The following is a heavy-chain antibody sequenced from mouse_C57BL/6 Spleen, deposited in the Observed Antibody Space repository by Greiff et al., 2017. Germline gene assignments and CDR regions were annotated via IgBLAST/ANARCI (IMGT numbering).Heavy chain of an antibody. CDR3: TRNYYGSSYPAWFAY. D-gene: IGHD1-1*01. CDR2: IDPENGDT. CDR1: GFNIKDDY. V-gene: IGHV14-4*01. Sequence: VQLKESGAELVRPGASVKLSCTASGFNIKDDYMHWVKQRPEQGLEWIGWIDPENGDTEYASKFQGKATITADTSSNTAYLQLSSLTSEDTAVYYCTRNYYGSSYPAWFAYWGQGTLVTVSA. J-gene: IGHJ3*01.